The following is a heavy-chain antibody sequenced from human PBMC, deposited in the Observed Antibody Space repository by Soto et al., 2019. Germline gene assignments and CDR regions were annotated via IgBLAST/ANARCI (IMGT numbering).Heavy chain of an antibody. CDR3: ASEIDATTATSLDY. D-gene: IGHD4-17*01. Sequence: QVQLVQSGAEVKKPGASVKVSCKASGYTFSGSVMHWVRQAPGQGLEWMGWINADNGNTKYSQKFQGRVTMTWDTSASTAYMELSSLRSEDTAIYYCASEIDATTATSLDYLGQGTRVTVSS. V-gene: IGHV1-3*01. J-gene: IGHJ4*02. CDR2: INADNGNT. CDR1: GYTFSGSV.